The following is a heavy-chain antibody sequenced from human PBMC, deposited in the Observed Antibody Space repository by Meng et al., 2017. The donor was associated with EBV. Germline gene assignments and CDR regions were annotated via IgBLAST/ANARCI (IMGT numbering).Heavy chain of an antibody. J-gene: IGHJ4*02. CDR2: IRSKAKSYAT. CDR3: TRMSSPLDY. V-gene: IGHV3-73*02. Sequence: VQVVEAGGGLVQPGGSLNRSCAASWFTFSGSAMHWVREASGKGLEWVGRIRSKAKSYATAYAASVKGRFTISRDDSKNTAYLQMNSLKTEDTAVYYCTRMSSPLDYWGQGTLVTVSS. CDR1: WFTFSGSA. D-gene: IGHD2-2*01.